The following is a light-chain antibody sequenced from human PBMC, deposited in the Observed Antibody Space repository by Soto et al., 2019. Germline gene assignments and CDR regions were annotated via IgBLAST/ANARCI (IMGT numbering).Light chain of an antibody. Sequence: VLTQSPATLSVSPGEGVTLSCRTSQSVGTTLAWYQQKPGQAPRLLIYGAFTRVTGIPARFSGSGSGTEFTLTISSLQAEDFAVYYCQEYSNWPVYTFAQGTKLKIK. J-gene: IGKJ2*01. CDR3: QEYSNWPVYT. CDR1: QSVGTT. CDR2: GAF. V-gene: IGKV3-15*01.